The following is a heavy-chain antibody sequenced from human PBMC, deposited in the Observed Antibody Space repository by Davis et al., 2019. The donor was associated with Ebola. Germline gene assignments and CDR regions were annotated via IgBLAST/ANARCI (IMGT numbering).Heavy chain of an antibody. V-gene: IGHV3-23*01. CDR3: AKWDCSGGSCYSLDY. CDR2: ISGSGGST. D-gene: IGHD2-15*01. Sequence: GSLRLSCSASGFPFSSYSISWVRQAPGKGLEWVPAISGSGGSTYYADSVKGRFTISRDNSKNTLYLQMNSLRAEDTAVYYCAKWDCSGGSCYSLDYWGQGTLVTVSS. J-gene: IGHJ4*02. CDR1: GFPFSSYS.